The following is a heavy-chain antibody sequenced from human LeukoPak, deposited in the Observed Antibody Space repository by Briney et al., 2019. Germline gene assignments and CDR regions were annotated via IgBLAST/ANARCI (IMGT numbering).Heavy chain of an antibody. V-gene: IGHV1-46*01. CDR2: INPSGGST. CDR3: ARDRPSGAGTLKNWFDP. Sequence: EASVKVSCKASGYTFTSYYMHWVRQAPGQGLEWMGIINPSGGSTSYAQKFQGRVTMTRDTSTSTVYMELSSLRSEDTAVYYCARDRPSGAGTLKNWFDPWGQGTLVTVSS. J-gene: IGHJ5*02. CDR1: GYTFTSYY. D-gene: IGHD2-15*01.